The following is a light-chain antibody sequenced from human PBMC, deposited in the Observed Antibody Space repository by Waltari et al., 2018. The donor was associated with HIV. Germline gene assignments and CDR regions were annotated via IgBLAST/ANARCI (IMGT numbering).Light chain of an antibody. CDR2: EVR. J-gene: IGLJ1*01. CDR3: SSYTTGSTLVV. V-gene: IGLV2-14*01. CDR1: SSDVGCYHY. Sequence: QSALTQPASVSGSPGQSITISCTGTSSDVGCYHYVSWYQQVPGKAPKLMISEVRNRPSGVSDRLSGSKSGNTASLTISGLQAEDEADYYCSSYTTGSTLVVFGTGTKVIVL.